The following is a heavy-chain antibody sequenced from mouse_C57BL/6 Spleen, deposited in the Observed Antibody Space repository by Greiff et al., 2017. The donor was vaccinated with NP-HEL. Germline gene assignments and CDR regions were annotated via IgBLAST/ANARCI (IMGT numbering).Heavy chain of an antibody. Sequence: EVQLVESEPGLVKPSQSLSLTCSVTGYSITSGYSWNWIRQFPGNKLEWMGYISYDGSNNYNPSLKNRISITRDTSKNQFFLKLNSVTTEDTATYYCAREEDSSWFAYWGQGTLVTVSA. CDR3: AREEDSSWFAY. J-gene: IGHJ3*01. V-gene: IGHV3-6*01. CDR2: ISYDGSN. CDR1: GYSITSGYS.